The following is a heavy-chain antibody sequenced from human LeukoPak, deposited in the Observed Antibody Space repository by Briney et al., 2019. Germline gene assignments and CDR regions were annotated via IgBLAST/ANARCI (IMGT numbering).Heavy chain of an antibody. Sequence: PGGSLRLSCAASGFTFSNYGMHWVRQAPGKGLEWVAVISYDGSNKYYADSVKGRFTISRDNSKNTLYLQMNSLRAEDTAVYYCAKGWQLVDYWGQGTLVTVSS. D-gene: IGHD1-26*01. V-gene: IGHV3-30*18. CDR2: ISYDGSNK. CDR3: AKGWQLVDY. J-gene: IGHJ4*02. CDR1: GFTFSNYG.